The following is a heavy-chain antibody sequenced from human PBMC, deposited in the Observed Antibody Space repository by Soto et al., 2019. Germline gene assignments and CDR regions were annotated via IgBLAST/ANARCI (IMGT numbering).Heavy chain of an antibody. Sequence: QVQLVESGGGVVQPGRSLRLSCAASGFTFSSYGMHWVRQAPGKGLEWVAVIWYDGSNKYYADSVKGRFTISRDNSTNTLYLQMNSLRAEDTAVYYCASRAVAGTIFYWGQGTLVTVSS. CDR2: IWYDGSNK. CDR3: ASRAVAGTIFY. J-gene: IGHJ4*02. CDR1: GFTFSSYG. V-gene: IGHV3-33*01. D-gene: IGHD6-19*01.